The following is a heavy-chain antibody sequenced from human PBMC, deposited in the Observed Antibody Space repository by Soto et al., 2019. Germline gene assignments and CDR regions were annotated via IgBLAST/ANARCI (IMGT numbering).Heavy chain of an antibody. D-gene: IGHD1-26*01. CDR2: IIPIFGTA. J-gene: IGHJ6*02. Sequence: SVKVSCKASGGTFSSYAISWVRQAPGQGLEWMGGIIPIFGTANYAQKFQGRVTITADESTSTAYMELSSLRSEDTAVYYCARSCIVGATYYYYYGMDVWGQGTTVTVSS. V-gene: IGHV1-69*13. CDR3: ARSCIVGATYYYYYGMDV. CDR1: GGTFSSYA.